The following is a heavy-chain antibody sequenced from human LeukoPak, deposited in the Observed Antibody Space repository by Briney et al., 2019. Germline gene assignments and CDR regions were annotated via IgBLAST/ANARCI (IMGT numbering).Heavy chain of an antibody. CDR1: GFTFSDYC. D-gene: IGHD3-22*01. J-gene: IGHJ6*03. Sequence: GGSLRLSCAASGFTFSDYCMSWIRQAPGKGLEWVSYISSSGSTIYYADSVKGRFTISRDNAKNSLYLQMNSLRAEDTAVYYCARGPRDSYYYDSSGPPQYYYYYMDVWGKGTTVTVSS. V-gene: IGHV3-11*04. CDR2: ISSSGSTI. CDR3: ARGPRDSYYYDSSGPPQYYYYYMDV.